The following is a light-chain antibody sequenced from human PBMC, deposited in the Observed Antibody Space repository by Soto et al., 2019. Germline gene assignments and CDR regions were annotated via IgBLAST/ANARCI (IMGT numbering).Light chain of an antibody. CDR1: QSVSSSY. CDR2: GAS. V-gene: IGKV3-20*01. Sequence: EIVLTQSPVTLSLSPGERATLSCRASQSVSSSYLAWYQQKPGQAPRLLIYGASSRATGIPDRFSGSGSGTDFTLTISRLEPEDFAVYYCQQYTAFGPGT. J-gene: IGKJ3*01. CDR3: QQYTA.